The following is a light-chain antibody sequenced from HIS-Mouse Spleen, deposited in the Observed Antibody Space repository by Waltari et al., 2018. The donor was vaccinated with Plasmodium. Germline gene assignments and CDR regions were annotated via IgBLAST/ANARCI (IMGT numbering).Light chain of an antibody. CDR3: CSYAGSSTFVV. Sequence: QSALTQPASVSGSPGQSITISCTGTSSDVGSYNLVSWYQQHPGKSPKLMIYEAGTRPSGFPNRCSGAKAGNTAFLTISVLQAEDEADYYCCSYAGSSTFVVFGGGTKLTVL. CDR1: SSDVGSYNL. V-gene: IGLV2-23*02. J-gene: IGLJ2*01. CDR2: EAG.